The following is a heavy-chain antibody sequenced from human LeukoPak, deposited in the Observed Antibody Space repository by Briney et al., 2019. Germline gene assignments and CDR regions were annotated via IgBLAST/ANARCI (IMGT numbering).Heavy chain of an antibody. V-gene: IGHV3-21*01. D-gene: IGHD4-23*01. J-gene: IGHJ4*02. Sequence: GGSLRLSCAASGFTFSSYSMNWVRQTPGKGLEWVSSISSSSSYIYYAGSVKGRFTISRDNAKNSLYLQMNSLRAEDTAVYYCARATVVTPDFDYWGQGTLVTVSS. CDR1: GFTFSSYS. CDR3: ARATVVTPDFDY. CDR2: ISSSSSYI.